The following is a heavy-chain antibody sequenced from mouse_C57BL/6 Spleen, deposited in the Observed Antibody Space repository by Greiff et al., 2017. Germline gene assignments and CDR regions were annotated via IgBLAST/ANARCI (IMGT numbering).Heavy chain of an antibody. V-gene: IGHV1-82*01. CDR2: IYPGDGDT. CDR3: ARETTVVATGDY. J-gene: IGHJ4*01. CDR1: GYAFSSSW. D-gene: IGHD1-1*01. Sequence: QVQLQQSGPELVKPGASVKISCKASGYAFSSSWMNWVKQRPGKGLEWIGRIYPGDGDTKYNGKFKGKATLTAAKSSSTAYMQLSSLTSEDSAVYFCARETTVVATGDYWGQGTSVTVSS.